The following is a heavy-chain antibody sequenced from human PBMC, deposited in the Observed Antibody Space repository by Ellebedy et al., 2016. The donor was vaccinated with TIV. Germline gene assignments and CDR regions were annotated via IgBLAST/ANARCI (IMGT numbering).Heavy chain of an antibody. V-gene: IGHV5-51*01. D-gene: IGHD4-11*01. CDR2: IYPGGSDT. CDR3: ARGGNDYSRYYYYYMDV. J-gene: IGHJ6*03. CDR1: GYSFTSYW. Sequence: GESLKISXKGSGYSFTSYWIGWVRQMPGKGLEWMGIIYPGGSDTRYSPSFQGQVTISADKSISTAYLQWSSLKASDTAMYYCARGGNDYSRYYYYYMDVWGKGTTVTVSS.